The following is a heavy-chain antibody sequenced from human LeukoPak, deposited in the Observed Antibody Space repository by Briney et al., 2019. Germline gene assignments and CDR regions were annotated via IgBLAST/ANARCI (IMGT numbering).Heavy chain of an antibody. V-gene: IGHV3-7*01. CDR2: IKQDGSKK. D-gene: IGHD6-19*01. CDR3: ARETPDSSGWD. Sequence: GGSLRLSCAASGFTFRNNWMSWVRQAPGKGLEWVANIKQDGSKKNYVDSVKGRFTISRDKAKNSLSLQMNSLRVEDTAVYYCARETPDSSGWDWGQGTLVTVSS. CDR1: GFTFRNNW. J-gene: IGHJ4*02.